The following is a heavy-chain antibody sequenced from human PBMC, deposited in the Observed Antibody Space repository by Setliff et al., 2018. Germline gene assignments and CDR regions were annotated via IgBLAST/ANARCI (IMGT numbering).Heavy chain of an antibody. J-gene: IGHJ6*04. D-gene: IGHD2-2*02. CDR1: GGSISSHY. Sequence: SETLSLTCTVSGGSISSHYWSWIRQPPGKGLEWIGHSYYIGSTDYNPSLKSRVTISLDTSKNQFSLSLSSVTAADTAVYYCARVSGFLYVDVWGKGTTVTVSS. V-gene: IGHV4-59*08. CDR3: ARVSGFLYVDV. CDR2: SYYIGST.